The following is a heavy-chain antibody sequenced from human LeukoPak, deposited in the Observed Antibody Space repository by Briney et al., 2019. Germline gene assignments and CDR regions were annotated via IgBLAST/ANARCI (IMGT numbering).Heavy chain of an antibody. CDR1: GGSISSGGYY. Sequence: PSETLSLTCTVSGGSISSGGYYWSWIRQPPGKGLEWIGYIYHSGSTYYNPSLKSRVTISVDRSKNQFSLKLSSATAADTAVYYCARVQYYDFWSGYSTPFDYWGQGTLVTVSS. D-gene: IGHD3-3*01. CDR2: IYHSGST. J-gene: IGHJ4*02. V-gene: IGHV4-30-2*01. CDR3: ARVQYYDFWSGYSTPFDY.